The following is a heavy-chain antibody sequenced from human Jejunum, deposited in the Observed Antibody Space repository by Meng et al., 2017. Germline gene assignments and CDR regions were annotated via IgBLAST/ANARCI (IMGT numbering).Heavy chain of an antibody. CDR1: GDSISSNNR. Sequence: QVQLQESGPGLVRPSGNLTLTRSVSGDSISSNNRWTWVRQPPGRGLEWIGEIYHGGDTNYNPSLTSPVTISVDKSKNQFTLRLNSVTAADTAIYYCARDWGCRDGYCFSGLLEFWGQGILVTVSS. V-gene: IGHV4-4*02. J-gene: IGHJ4*02. D-gene: IGHD2-15*01. CDR3: ARDWGCRDGYCFSGLLEF. CDR2: IYHGGDT.